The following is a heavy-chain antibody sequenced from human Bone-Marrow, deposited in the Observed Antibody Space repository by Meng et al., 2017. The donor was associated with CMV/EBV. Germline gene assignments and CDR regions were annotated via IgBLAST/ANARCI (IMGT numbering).Heavy chain of an antibody. CDR1: GGTFSSYT. D-gene: IGHD2-2*01. CDR3: ASPSIGYQLFIMGDNYYGRDF. Sequence: SVKVSCKASGGTFSSYTISWVRQAPGQGLEWMGRIIPILGIANYAQKFQGRVTITADNSTSTTYMELSSLRSEDTAVYYCASPSIGYQLFIMGDNYYGRDFWGQGTMVTVSS. CDR2: IIPILGIA. J-gene: IGHJ6*02. V-gene: IGHV1-69*02.